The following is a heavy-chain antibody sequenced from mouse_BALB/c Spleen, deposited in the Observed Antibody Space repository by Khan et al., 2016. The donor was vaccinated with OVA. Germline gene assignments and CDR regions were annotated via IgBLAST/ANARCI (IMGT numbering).Heavy chain of an antibody. CDR3: ANGNYGWFAC. Sequence: EVELVESGGGLVKPGGSLKLSCAASGFTFSSFVMSWVRQTPEKRLEWVATINSAGFYTYYPDRVKGRFTISRDNAKNTLYLQMNSLRSKATAMYYCANGNYGWFACWGQGTLDTVSA. V-gene: IGHV5-9-1*01. J-gene: IGHJ3*01. CDR1: GFTFSSFV. CDR2: INSAGFYT. D-gene: IGHD1-1*02.